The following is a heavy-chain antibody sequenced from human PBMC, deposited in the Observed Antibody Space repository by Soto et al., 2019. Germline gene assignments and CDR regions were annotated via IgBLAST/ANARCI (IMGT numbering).Heavy chain of an antibody. CDR1: GFAMSTYA. CDR3: TRRDVFDL. CDR2: INTDGDVR. J-gene: IGHJ3*01. V-gene: IGHV3-48*03. Sequence: XGCLGLSSKVSGFAMSTYAMNWVRQAPGKGLEWVSYINTDGDVRHYADSVKGRFTVSRDNAKNLVYLQMNNVGADDTAVYFCTRRDVFDLWGQGATVTVSS.